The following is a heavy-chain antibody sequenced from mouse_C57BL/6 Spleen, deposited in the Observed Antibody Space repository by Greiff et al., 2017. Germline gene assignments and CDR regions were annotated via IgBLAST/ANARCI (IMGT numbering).Heavy chain of an antibody. D-gene: IGHD1-1*01. CDR1: GYTFTSYG. V-gene: IGHV1-81*01. J-gene: IGHJ3*01. Sequence: LVESGAELARPGASVKLSCKASGYTFTSYGISWVKQRTGQGLEWIGEIYPRSGNTYYNEKFKGKATLTADKSSSTAYMELRSLTSEDSAVYFCASGTTVVAKGFAYWGQGTLVTVSA. CDR3: ASGTTVVAKGFAY. CDR2: IYPRSGNT.